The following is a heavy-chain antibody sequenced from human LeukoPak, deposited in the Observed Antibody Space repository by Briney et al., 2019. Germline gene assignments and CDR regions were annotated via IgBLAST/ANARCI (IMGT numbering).Heavy chain of an antibody. CDR2: IIPIFHTA. CDR1: GDTFSSYA. Sequence: SVKVSCKASGDTFSSYAISWVRQAPGQGLEWMGGIIPIFHTANYAQKFQGTVTISADESTSTAYMELSSLRSEDTAVYYCAREDYGGNSRANYFDYWGQGTLVTVSS. J-gene: IGHJ4*02. V-gene: IGHV1-69*13. CDR3: AREDYGGNSRANYFDY. D-gene: IGHD4-23*01.